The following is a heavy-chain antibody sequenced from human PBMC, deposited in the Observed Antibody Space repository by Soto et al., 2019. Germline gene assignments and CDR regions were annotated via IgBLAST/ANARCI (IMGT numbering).Heavy chain of an antibody. Sequence: QVQPVESGGGVVQPGTSLRLSCAASGFAFSYHGIHWVRQAPGKGLEWVVVTWSGGRGEYYADSVRGRFTISRDNSKTTVYLQMNSLRVEDTAVYYCAKDDDTSSHYSLLDFRGQGTLVTVSS. V-gene: IGHV3-33*06. CDR1: GFAFSYHG. CDR2: TWSGGRGE. J-gene: IGHJ4*02. D-gene: IGHD3-22*01. CDR3: AKDDDTSSHYSLLDF.